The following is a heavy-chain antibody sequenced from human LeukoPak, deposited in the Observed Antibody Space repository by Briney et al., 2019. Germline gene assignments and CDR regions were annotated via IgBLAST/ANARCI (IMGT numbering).Heavy chain of an antibody. CDR3: AKFRKPMALLDAFDM. V-gene: IGHV3-30*02. Sequence: PGGSLRLSCAASGFTFSSYGMHWVRQDPGKGLEWVAFIRYDGSNKYYAGSVKGRFTISRDNSKNTLYLQLNSLRAEDTAVYFCAKFRKPMALLDAFDMWGQGTMVTVSS. CDR1: GFTFSSYG. D-gene: IGHD1-14*01. CDR2: IRYDGSNK. J-gene: IGHJ3*02.